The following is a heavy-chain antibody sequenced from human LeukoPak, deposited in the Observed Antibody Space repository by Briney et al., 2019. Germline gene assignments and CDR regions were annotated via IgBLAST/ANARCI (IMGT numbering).Heavy chain of an antibody. J-gene: IGHJ4*02. V-gene: IGHV1-69*04. D-gene: IGHD2-21*02. Sequence: SVKVSCKASGGTFSRYAISWVRQAPGQGLEWMGRIIPIFGIANYAQKFQGRVTITADKSTSTAYMELSSLRSEDTAVYYCARAGQYCGGDCFYFDYWGQGTLVTVSS. CDR3: ARAGQYCGGDCFYFDY. CDR1: GGTFSRYA. CDR2: IIPIFGIA.